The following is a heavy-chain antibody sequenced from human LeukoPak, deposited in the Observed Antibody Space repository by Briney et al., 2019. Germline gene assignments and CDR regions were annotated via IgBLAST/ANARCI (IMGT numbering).Heavy chain of an antibody. V-gene: IGHV3-9*01. D-gene: IGHD3-22*01. Sequence: GGSLRFSCAASGFTFDDYAMHWVRQAPGKGLEWVSGISWTSGSIGYADSVKGRFTISRDNAKNYLYLQMNSMRAEDTALYYCAKDTSRYDSSGYFDYWGQGTLVTVSS. CDR1: GFTFDDYA. CDR3: AKDTSRYDSSGYFDY. CDR2: ISWTSGSI. J-gene: IGHJ4*02.